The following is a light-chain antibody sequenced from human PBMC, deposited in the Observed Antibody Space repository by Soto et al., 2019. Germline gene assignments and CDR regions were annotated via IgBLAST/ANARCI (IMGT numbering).Light chain of an antibody. CDR3: MQALRTPPT. CDR1: QSLLHSNVYNY. V-gene: IGKV2-28*01. Sequence: DIVMTQSPLSLPVTPGEPASISCRSSQSLLHSNVYNYLNWYLQKPGQSPQLLIYLGSNRASGVPDRFSGSGSGTDFTLKISRVEAEDVGVYYCMQALRTPPTFGQGAKVEIK. CDR2: LGS. J-gene: IGKJ1*01.